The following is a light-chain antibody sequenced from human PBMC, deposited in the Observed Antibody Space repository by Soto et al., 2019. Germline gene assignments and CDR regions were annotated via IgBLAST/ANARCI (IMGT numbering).Light chain of an antibody. CDR1: QSVSSSY. CDR2: GAS. Sequence: ELGLPQSPGTLSLSPGERATLSCRASQSVSSSYLAWYQQKPGQAPRLLIYGASSRATGIPDRFSGSGSGTDFTLTISRLEPEDFAVYYCQQYPGYTFGQGTMLEIK. CDR3: QQYPGYT. V-gene: IGKV3-20*01. J-gene: IGKJ2*01.